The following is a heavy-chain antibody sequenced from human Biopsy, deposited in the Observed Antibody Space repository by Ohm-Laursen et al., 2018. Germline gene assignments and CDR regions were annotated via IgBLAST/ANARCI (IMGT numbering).Heavy chain of an antibody. CDR1: GYSFTYLY. Sequence: SSVKVSCKTSGYSFTYLYLHWVRQAPGQALEWMGWITPFNGNTNYAQKLQGRVAISRDTSMSTMSMELTSLRSEDTGMYYCARSPLTGELGNNAMVVWGQGTTVTVSS. CDR3: ARSPLTGELGNNAMVV. J-gene: IGHJ6*02. CDR2: ITPFNGNT. V-gene: IGHV1-45*02. D-gene: IGHD3-9*01.